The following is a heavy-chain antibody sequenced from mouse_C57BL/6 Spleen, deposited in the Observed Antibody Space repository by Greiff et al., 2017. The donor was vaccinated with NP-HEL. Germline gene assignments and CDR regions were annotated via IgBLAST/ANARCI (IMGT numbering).Heavy chain of an antibody. D-gene: IGHD2-3*01. CDR1: GYTFTEYT. J-gene: IGHJ2*01. Sequence: QVQLQQSGAKLVKPGASVKLSCKASGYTFTEYTIHWVKQRSGQGLEWIGWFYPGSGSIKYNEKFKDKATLTADKSSSTVYMELSRLTSEDSAVYFGARHEVGVYDGYYYFDDWGQGTTLTVSS. V-gene: IGHV1-62-2*01. CDR2: FYPGSGSI. CDR3: ARHEVGVYDGYYYFDD.